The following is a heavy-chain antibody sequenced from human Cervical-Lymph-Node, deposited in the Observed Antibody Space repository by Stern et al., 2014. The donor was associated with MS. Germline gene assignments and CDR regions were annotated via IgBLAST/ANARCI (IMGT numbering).Heavy chain of an antibody. D-gene: IGHD1-26*01. Sequence: QVQLVQSGAEVRKPGASVRVSCKASGYTFTSYYLHWVRQAPGQRPEWMGTINPSDESTSDSENFQDRVTMTADTSTTTVYLELSSLRPQDTAVYFCATSSQWGSHQPFDYWGQGSLVTVSS. CDR2: INPSDEST. CDR1: GYTFTSYY. CDR3: ATSSQWGSHQPFDY. V-gene: IGHV1-46*01. J-gene: IGHJ4*02.